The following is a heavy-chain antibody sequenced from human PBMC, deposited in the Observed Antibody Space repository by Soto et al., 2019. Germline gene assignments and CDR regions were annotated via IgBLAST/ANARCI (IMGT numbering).Heavy chain of an antibody. CDR3: ASSGRSKGDGYNIYYFDY. V-gene: IGHV1-69*13. D-gene: IGHD3-9*01. J-gene: IGHJ4*02. CDR1: GGTFSSYA. Sequence: GASVKVSCKASGGTFSSYAISWVRQAPGQGLEWMGGIIPIFGTANYAQKFQGRVTITADESTSTAYMELSSLRSEDTAVYYCASSGRSKGDGYNIYYFDYWGQGTLVTVSS. CDR2: IIPIFGTA.